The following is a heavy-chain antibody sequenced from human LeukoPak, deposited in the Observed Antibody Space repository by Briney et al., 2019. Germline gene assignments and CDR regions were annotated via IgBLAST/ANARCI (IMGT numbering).Heavy chain of an antibody. D-gene: IGHD6-19*01. Sequence: GGSLRLSCAPSGLTVSSNYMRWVRQAPGQGLEWVSVIYSGGSTYYADSVKGRFTISRDISKNTVYLQMNSLRAEDSAVYYCARAIAVAGTFDYWGQGTLVTVSS. V-gene: IGHV3-53*01. CDR2: IYSGGST. J-gene: IGHJ4*02. CDR3: ARAIAVAGTFDY. CDR1: GLTVSSNY.